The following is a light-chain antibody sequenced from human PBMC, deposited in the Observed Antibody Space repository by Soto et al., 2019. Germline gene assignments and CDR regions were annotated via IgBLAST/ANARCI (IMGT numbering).Light chain of an antibody. Sequence: QSVLTQPASVSGSPGQSITISCAGTSRDVGGYTYVSWYQQHPGKAPKLMIYDVSNRPSGVSNRFSGSKSGNTASLTISGLQAEDEADYYCTSYTSSSTPYVFGGGTKLTVL. J-gene: IGLJ1*01. V-gene: IGLV2-14*01. CDR3: TSYTSSSTPYV. CDR2: DVS. CDR1: SRDVGGYTY.